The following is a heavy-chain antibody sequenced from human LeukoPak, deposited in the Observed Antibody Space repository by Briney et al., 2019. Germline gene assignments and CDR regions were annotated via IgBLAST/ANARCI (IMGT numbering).Heavy chain of an antibody. V-gene: IGHV4-34*01. CDR3: ARPRRYCSSTSCPNYYYYYGMDV. J-gene: IGHJ6*02. CDR1: GGSFSGYY. D-gene: IGHD2-2*01. Sequence: PSETLSLTCAVYGGSFSGYYWSWIRQPPGKGLEWIGEINHSGSTNYNPSLKSRVTISVDTSKNQFSLKLSSVTAADTAVYYCARPRRYCSSTSCPNYYYYYGMDVWGQGTTDTVSS. CDR2: INHSGST.